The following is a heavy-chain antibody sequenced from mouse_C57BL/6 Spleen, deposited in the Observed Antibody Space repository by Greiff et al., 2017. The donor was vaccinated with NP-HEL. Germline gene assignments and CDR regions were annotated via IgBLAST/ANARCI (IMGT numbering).Heavy chain of an antibody. J-gene: IGHJ3*01. CDR3: ARASTGTLAY. CDR2: ISYSGST. V-gene: IGHV3-1*01. D-gene: IGHD4-1*02. CDR1: GYSITSGYD. Sequence: EVKLLESGPGMVKPSQSLSLTCTVTGYSITSGYDWHWIRHFPGNKLEWMGYISYSGSTNYNPSLKSRISITHDTSKNHFFLKLNSVTTEDTATYYCARASTGTLAYWGQGTLVTVSA.